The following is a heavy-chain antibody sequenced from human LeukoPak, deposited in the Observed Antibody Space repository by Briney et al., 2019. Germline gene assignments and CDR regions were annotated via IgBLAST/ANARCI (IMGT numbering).Heavy chain of an antibody. V-gene: IGHV3-33*06. CDR2: IWYDGSNK. Sequence: GRSLRLSCAASGFTFSSYGMHWVRQAPGKGLEWVAGIWYDGSNKYYADSVKGRFTISRDNSKNTLYLQMNSLRAEDTAVYYCAKDTRYCGGDCYFDYWGQGTLVTVSS. CDR3: AKDTRYCGGDCYFDY. CDR1: GFTFSSYG. J-gene: IGHJ4*02. D-gene: IGHD2-21*02.